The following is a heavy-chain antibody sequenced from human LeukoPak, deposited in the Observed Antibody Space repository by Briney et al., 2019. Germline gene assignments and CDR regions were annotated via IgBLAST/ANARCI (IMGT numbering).Heavy chain of an antibody. Sequence: ASVKVSCKASGYTFTGYYMHWVRQAPGQGLEWMGRINPNSGGTNYAQKFQGRVTMTRDTSISTAYMELSRLRSEDTAVYFCARSTRVIPEDYWGQGTLVTVSS. CDR3: ARSTRVIPEDY. CDR1: GYTFTGYY. CDR2: INPNSGGT. V-gene: IGHV1-2*06. D-gene: IGHD2-21*01. J-gene: IGHJ4*02.